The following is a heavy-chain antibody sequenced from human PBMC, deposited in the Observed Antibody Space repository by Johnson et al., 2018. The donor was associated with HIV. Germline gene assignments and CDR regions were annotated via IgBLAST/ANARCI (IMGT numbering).Heavy chain of an antibody. J-gene: IGHJ3*02. CDR3: ARQYRNSGGRTGAFDI. V-gene: IGHV3-30-3*01. D-gene: IGHD1-26*01. CDR2: ISYDGSNK. Sequence: QVQLVESGGGVVQPGRSLRLSCAASGFTFSNSAMHWVRQAPGKGLEWVAVISYDGSNKYYADSVKGRFTISRANSKNTLYLQMNSLRAEDTAVYYCARQYRNSGGRTGAFDIWGQGTMVTVSS. CDR1: GFTFSNSA.